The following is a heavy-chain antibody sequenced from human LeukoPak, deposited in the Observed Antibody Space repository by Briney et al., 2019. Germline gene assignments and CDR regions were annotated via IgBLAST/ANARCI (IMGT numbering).Heavy chain of an antibody. J-gene: IGHJ4*02. CDR2: IYYSGST. CDR3: TRGAGCLIDY. CDR1: GGSISSGDYY. V-gene: IGHV4-30-4*01. D-gene: IGHD5/OR15-5a*01. Sequence: SQTLSLTCTVSGGSISSGDYYWSWIRQPPGKGLEWIGYIYYSGSTYYNPSLKSRVTISVDTSKNQFSLKLNSLTTADTAVYYCTRGAGCLIDYWGQGILLTVSS.